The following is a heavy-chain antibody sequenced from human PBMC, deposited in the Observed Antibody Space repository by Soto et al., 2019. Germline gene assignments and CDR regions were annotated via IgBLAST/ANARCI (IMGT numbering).Heavy chain of an antibody. CDR3: ARAWAAAGKGWFDP. D-gene: IGHD6-13*01. V-gene: IGHV4-4*07. CDR1: GGSISNYY. J-gene: IGHJ5*02. Sequence: QVQLQESGPGLVKPSETLSLTCTVSGGSISNYYWSWIRQPAGKGLEWIGRIYTSGSTNYNPSLKCRVTMSVDTSKNPFSLKLSSVTAADTAVYYCARAWAAAGKGWFDPWGQGTLVTVSS. CDR2: IYTSGST.